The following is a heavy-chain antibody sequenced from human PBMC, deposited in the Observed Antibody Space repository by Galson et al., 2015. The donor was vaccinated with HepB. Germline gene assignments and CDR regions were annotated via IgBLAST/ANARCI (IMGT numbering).Heavy chain of an antibody. V-gene: IGHV4-30-2*01. CDR2: IYHSGST. CDR1: GGSISSGGYS. CDR3: ARDWDRTMVRGVGDYGMDV. D-gene: IGHD3-10*01. J-gene: IGHJ6*02. Sequence: TLSLTCAVPGGSISSGGYSWSWIRQPPGKGLEWIGYIYHSGSTYYNPSLKSRVTISVDRSKNQFSLKLSSVTAADTAVYYCARDWDRTMVRGVGDYGMDVWGQGTTVTVSS.